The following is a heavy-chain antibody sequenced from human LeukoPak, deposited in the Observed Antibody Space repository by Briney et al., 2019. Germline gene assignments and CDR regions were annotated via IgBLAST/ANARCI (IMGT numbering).Heavy chain of an antibody. Sequence: PSETLSLTCTVSGGSISGGAYYWSWIRLHPGKGLEWIAYIFYSGNTYYNPSLKSRVTISVDTSKNQFSLKLSSATAADTAVYYCARWQYWDSGGYFDYWGQGTLVTVSS. D-gene: IGHD2-8*02. V-gene: IGHV4-31*03. CDR2: IFYSGNT. CDR1: GGSISGGAYY. J-gene: IGHJ4*02. CDR3: ARWQYWDSGGYFDY.